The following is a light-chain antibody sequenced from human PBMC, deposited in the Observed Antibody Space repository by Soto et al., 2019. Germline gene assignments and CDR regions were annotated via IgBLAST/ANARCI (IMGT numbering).Light chain of an antibody. V-gene: IGLV2-14*01. Sequence: QSVLTQPASVSGSRGQSITISCTGTSSDVGGYHYVSWYQQHPGKAPKLMIYEVSNRPSGVSNRFSGSKSGNTASLPISGLQSEDEADYYCSSSTSSDTLLFGGGTKLTVL. CDR2: EVS. J-gene: IGLJ2*01. CDR1: SSDVGGYHY. CDR3: SSSTSSDTLL.